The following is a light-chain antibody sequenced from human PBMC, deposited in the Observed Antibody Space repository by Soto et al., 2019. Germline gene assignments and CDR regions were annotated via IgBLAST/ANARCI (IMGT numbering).Light chain of an antibody. V-gene: IGKV1-16*02. CDR1: QVISYR. J-gene: IGKJ1*01. CDR3: EQYYAYPWT. Sequence: DIQMTQSPSSLSASIGDSVTITCRASQVISYRLAWFQQKPGKAPESLIYGASNLQSGVPSKFSGSGSGTDFTLTISSLQPEDFATYYCEQYYAYPWTFGQGTKVEFK. CDR2: GAS.